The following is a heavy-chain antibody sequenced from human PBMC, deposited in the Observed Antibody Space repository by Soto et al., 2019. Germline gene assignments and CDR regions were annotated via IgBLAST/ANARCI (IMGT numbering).Heavy chain of an antibody. CDR1: GGSISSYY. V-gene: IGHV4-59*12. CDR2: IYYSGST. CDR3: ASLAAAADYYYYGMDV. J-gene: IGHJ6*02. Sequence: PSETLSLTCTVAGGSISSYYWSWIRQPPGKGLEWIGYIYYSGSTNYNPSLKSRVTISADKSISTAYLQWSSLKASDTAMYYCASLAAAADYYYYGMDVWGQGTTVTVSS. D-gene: IGHD6-13*01.